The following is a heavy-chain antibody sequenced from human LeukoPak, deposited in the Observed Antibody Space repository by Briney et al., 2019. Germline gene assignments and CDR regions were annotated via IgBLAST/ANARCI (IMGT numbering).Heavy chain of an antibody. CDR3: ARDEKYYDILTGYSWGD. J-gene: IGHJ4*02. Sequence: GASVKVFCKASGYTFTSYGISWVRQAPGQGLEWMGWISAYNGNTNYAQKLQGRVTMTTDTSTSTAYMELRSLRSDDTAVYYCARDEKYYDILTGYSWGDWGQGTLVTVSS. V-gene: IGHV1-18*04. CDR2: ISAYNGNT. CDR1: GYTFTSYG. D-gene: IGHD3-9*01.